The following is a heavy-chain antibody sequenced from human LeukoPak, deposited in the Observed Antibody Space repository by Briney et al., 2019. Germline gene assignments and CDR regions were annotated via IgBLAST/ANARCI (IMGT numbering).Heavy chain of an antibody. J-gene: IGHJ4*02. CDR2: ISWNSGSI. CDR1: GFTFDDYA. CDR3: ARDSYGSPDY. Sequence: PGRSLRLSCAASGFTFDDYAMHWVRQAPGKGLEWVSGISWNSGSIGYADSVKGRFTISRDNAKNSLDLQMNSLRDEDTAVYYCARDSYGSPDYWGQGTLVTVSS. V-gene: IGHV3-9*01. D-gene: IGHD2-15*01.